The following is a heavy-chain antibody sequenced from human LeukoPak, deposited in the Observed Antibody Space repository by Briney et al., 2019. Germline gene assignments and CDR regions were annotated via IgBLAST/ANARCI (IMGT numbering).Heavy chain of an antibody. CDR3: ARVAAGYSVNYFDY. Sequence: GGSLRLSCAASGFTFSDYYMNWIRQAPGKGLEWVSYISSSSTYTNYADSVKGRFAISRDNAKNSLYLQMNSLRDEDTAVYYCARVAAGYSVNYFDYWGQGTLVTVSS. D-gene: IGHD4-23*01. CDR2: ISSSSTYT. CDR1: GFTFSDYY. J-gene: IGHJ4*02. V-gene: IGHV3-11*06.